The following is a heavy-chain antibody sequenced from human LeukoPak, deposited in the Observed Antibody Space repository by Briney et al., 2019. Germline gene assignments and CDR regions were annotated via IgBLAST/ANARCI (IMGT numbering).Heavy chain of an antibody. CDR2: IYYSGST. CDR1: GGSISSYY. J-gene: IGHJ3*02. D-gene: IGHD4-17*01. Sequence: PSETLSLTCTVSGGSISSYYWSWIRQPPGKRLEWIGYIYYSGSTNYNPSLKSRVTISVDTSKNQFSLKLSSVTAADTAVYYCARDADDYGDYLDAFDIWGQGTMVTVSS. V-gene: IGHV4-59*01. CDR3: ARDADDYGDYLDAFDI.